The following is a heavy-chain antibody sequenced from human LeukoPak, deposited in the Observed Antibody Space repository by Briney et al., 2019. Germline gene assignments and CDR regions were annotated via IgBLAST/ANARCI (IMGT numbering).Heavy chain of an antibody. CDR3: ARGYSYGKNWFDP. V-gene: IGHV1-2*02. D-gene: IGHD5-18*01. Sequence: ALVKVSCKASGYTFTGYYMHWVRQAPGQGLEWMGWINPNSGGTNYAQKFQGRVTMTRDTSISTAYMELSRLRSDDTAVYYCARGYSYGKNWFDPWGQGTLVTVSS. CDR2: INPNSGGT. J-gene: IGHJ5*02. CDR1: GYTFTGYY.